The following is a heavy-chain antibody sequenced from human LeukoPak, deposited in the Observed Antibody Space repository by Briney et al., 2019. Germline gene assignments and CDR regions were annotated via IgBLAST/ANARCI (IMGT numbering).Heavy chain of an antibody. CDR1: GYSFTSYW. D-gene: IGHD2-15*01. Sequence: GESLKISCKGSGYSFTSYWIGWVRQMPGKGLEWMGIIYPADSDIRYSPPFQGQVTISADKSISTVYLQWSSLKASDTAMYYCARQEYCSGGSCYTWFDPWGQGTLVTVSS. CDR2: IYPADSDI. CDR3: ARQEYCSGGSCYTWFDP. J-gene: IGHJ5*02. V-gene: IGHV5-51*01.